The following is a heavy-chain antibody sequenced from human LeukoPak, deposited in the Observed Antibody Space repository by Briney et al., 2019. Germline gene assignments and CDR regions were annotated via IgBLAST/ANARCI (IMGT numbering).Heavy chain of an antibody. Sequence: TGGSLRLSCAVSGFTFSGFWMSWSRQAPGKGLEWVASINSDGSEGYYADVVKGRFTISRDNAKDSLYLQMNSLRAEDTAVYYCARALTTLTYEGYWGQGTLVTVSS. V-gene: IGHV3-7*01. D-gene: IGHD1-1*01. J-gene: IGHJ4*02. CDR3: ARALTTLTYEGY. CDR1: GFTFSGFW. CDR2: INSDGSEG.